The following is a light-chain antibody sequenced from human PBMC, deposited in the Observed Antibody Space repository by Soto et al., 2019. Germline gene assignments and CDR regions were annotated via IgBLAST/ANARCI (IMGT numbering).Light chain of an antibody. CDR1: SSDVGAYNY. CDR3: GSYTTTNTYV. V-gene: IGLV2-14*03. CDR2: DVS. Sequence: QSVLTQSASVSGSPGQSITISCTGTSSDVGAYNYVSWYQQHPGKAPKVLIYDVSNRPSGVSNRFSGSKSGKTASLTISGLQAEDEADYYCGSYTTTNTYVFGTGTKVTVL. J-gene: IGLJ1*01.